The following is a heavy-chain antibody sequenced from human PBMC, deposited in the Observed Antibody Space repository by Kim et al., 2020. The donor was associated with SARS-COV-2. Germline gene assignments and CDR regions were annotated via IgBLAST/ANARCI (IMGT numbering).Heavy chain of an antibody. V-gene: IGHV1-18*04. CDR3: ARDDVDYAIFDY. CDR1: GYTFNSYG. CDR2: ISDYSGKT. J-gene: IGHJ4*02. Sequence: ASVKVSCKASGYTFNSYGISWVRQAPGQGLEWMGWISDYSGKTNYAQNVQGRVTLTIDTSTNTAYMELRSLRSDDTAIYYCARDDVDYAIFDYWGQGTLVTVSS. D-gene: IGHD4-17*01.